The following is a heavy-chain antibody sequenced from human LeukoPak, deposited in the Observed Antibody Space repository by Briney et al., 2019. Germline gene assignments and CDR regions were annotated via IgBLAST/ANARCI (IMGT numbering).Heavy chain of an antibody. J-gene: IGHJ4*02. CDR2: IYSGGST. D-gene: IGHD2-21*02. Sequence: SETLSLTCNVSGGSINSYYWSWIRQPAGEGLEWIGRIYSGGSTNYNPSLKRRVTMSVDTSKNQFSLKLSSVTAADTAVYYCARGKSYCGGDCYGYWGRGTLVTVSS. CDR1: GGSINSYY. V-gene: IGHV4-4*07. CDR3: ARGKSYCGGDCYGY.